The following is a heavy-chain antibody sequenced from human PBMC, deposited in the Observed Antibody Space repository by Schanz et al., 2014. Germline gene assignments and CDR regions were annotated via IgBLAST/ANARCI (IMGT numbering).Heavy chain of an antibody. V-gene: IGHV3-23*01. D-gene: IGHD2-21*02. J-gene: IGHJ2*01. CDR3: AKDLGVDCGDGCFNWYFDL. CDR2: ISGSGGST. CDR1: GFTFSSYA. Sequence: EVQLLESGGGLVQPGGSLRLSCAASGFTFSSYAMSWVRQAPGKGLEWVSAISGSGGSTYYADSVKGRFTISRDNFKGALYLQMNSLRAEDTAVYFCAKDLGVDCGDGCFNWYFDLWGRGTLVTVSS.